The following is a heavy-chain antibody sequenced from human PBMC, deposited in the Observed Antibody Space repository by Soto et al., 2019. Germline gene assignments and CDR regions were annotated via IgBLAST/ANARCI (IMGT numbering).Heavy chain of an antibody. V-gene: IGHV3-30*04. CDR3: ARNGSGNYYHFDY. CDR1: VFTFSNYA. CDR2: ISYDGRNK. Sequence: RWSLRLSCSASVFTFSNYAMHWFRQAPGKGLEWVAVISYDGRNKYYADSVKGRFTISRDNSKNTLYLQVNSLRADDTAVYYCARNGSGNYYHFDYWGQGTLVTVSS. J-gene: IGHJ4*02. D-gene: IGHD3-10*01.